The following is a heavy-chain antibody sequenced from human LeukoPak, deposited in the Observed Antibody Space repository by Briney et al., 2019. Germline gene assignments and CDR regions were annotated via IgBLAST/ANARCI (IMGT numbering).Heavy chain of an antibody. V-gene: IGHV3-23*01. J-gene: IGHJ4*02. CDR3: ARDSSGWYYFDY. Sequence: TGGSLRLSCAASGFTFSSYAMSWVRQAPGKGLDCVSAISGSGSSTFYADSVKGRFTVSRDNSKNTLYLQMNSLRAEDTAVYYCARDSSGWYYFDYWGQGILVTVSS. CDR2: ISGSGSST. CDR1: GFTFSSYA. D-gene: IGHD6-19*01.